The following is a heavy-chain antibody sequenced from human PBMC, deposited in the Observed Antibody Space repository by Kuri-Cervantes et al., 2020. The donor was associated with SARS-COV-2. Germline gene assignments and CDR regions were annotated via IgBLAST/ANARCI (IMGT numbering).Heavy chain of an antibody. CDR3: ARRGYSNLLDY. Sequence: SETLSLTCTVSGGSISSSSYYWGWIRPPPGKGLEWIGSIYYSGSTYYHPTLKSRVTISVDTSKNQFTLKLSSVTAADTAVYYCARRGYSNLLDYWGQGTLVTVSS. J-gene: IGHJ4*02. D-gene: IGHD4-11*01. CDR2: IYYSGST. CDR1: GGSISSSSYY. V-gene: IGHV4-39*06.